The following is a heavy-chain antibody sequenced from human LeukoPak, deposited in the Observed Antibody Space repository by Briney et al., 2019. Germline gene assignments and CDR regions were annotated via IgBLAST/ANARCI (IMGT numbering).Heavy chain of an antibody. CDR2: IKPTTEGETT. Sequence: GGSLRLSCAASGFTFCNAWMSWVRQSPGKGLEWVGRIKPTTEGETTDYAAPVKGRFAISRDDSKNTLYLQMNSLKTEDTALYYCTTDYWELQFDLWGQGTLVTVSS. CDR1: GFTFCNAW. J-gene: IGHJ4*02. CDR3: TTDYWELQFDL. D-gene: IGHD1-26*01. V-gene: IGHV3-15*01.